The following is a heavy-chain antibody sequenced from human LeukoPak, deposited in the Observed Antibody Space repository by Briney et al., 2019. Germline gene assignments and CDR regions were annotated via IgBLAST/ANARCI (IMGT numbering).Heavy chain of an antibody. D-gene: IGHD2-2*01. CDR1: DYTFTSYG. V-gene: IGHV1-18*01. J-gene: IGHJ4*02. CDR3: ARGRGGYCSSTSCYSPDYYFDY. CDR2: ISAYNGNT. Sequence: ASVKVSCKASDYTFTSYGISWVRQAPGQGLEWMGWISAYNGNTNYAQKVQGRVTMTTDTSTSTAYMEQRSLRSDDTAVYYCARGRGGYCSSTSCYSPDYYFDYWGQGTLVTVSS.